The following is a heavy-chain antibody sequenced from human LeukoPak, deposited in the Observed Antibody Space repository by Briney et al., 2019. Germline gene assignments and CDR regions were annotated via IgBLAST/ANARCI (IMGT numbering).Heavy chain of an antibody. Sequence: AXVKVSCKASGYAFTSYGISWVRQAPGQGLEWMGWISAYNGNTNYAQKLQGRVTMTTDTSTSTACMELRSLRSDDTAVYYCARDLNDELPGNWGQGTLVTVSS. D-gene: IGHD1-26*01. J-gene: IGHJ4*02. CDR2: ISAYNGNT. CDR3: ARDLNDELPGN. V-gene: IGHV1-18*01. CDR1: GYAFTSYG.